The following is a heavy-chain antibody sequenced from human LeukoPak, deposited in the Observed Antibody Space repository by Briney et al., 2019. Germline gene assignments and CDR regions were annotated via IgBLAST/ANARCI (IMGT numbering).Heavy chain of an antibody. CDR2: INHSGST. CDR1: GGSFSGYY. V-gene: IGHV4-34*01. Sequence: SETLSLTCAVYGGSFSGYYWSWIRQPPGKGLEWIGEINHSGSTNYNPSLKSRVTISVDTSKNQFSLKLSSVTAADTAVYYRARRGGGYYSKRYFDYWGQGTLVTVSS. J-gene: IGHJ4*02. D-gene: IGHD3-22*01. CDR3: ARRGGGYYSKRYFDY.